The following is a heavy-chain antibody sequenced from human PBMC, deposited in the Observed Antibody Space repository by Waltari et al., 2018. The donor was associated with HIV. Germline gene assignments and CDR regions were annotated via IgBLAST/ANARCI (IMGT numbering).Heavy chain of an antibody. V-gene: IGHV3-48*03. CDR2: ISSSGSTI. CDR1: GFTFSIYD. CDR3: ASRGYGDYVDAFDI. Sequence: EVQLVASGGGLVQPGGSLRLSCAASGFTFSIYDLNWVRQAPGKGLEWVSYISSSGSTIYYADSVKGRFTISRDNAKNSLYLQMNSLRAEDTAVYYCASRGYGDYVDAFDIWGQGTMVTVSS. D-gene: IGHD4-17*01. J-gene: IGHJ3*02.